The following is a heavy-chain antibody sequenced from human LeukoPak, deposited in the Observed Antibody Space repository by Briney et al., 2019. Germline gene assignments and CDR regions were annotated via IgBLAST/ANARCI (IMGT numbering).Heavy chain of an antibody. CDR3: ARDPVPSDRQYSFDY. J-gene: IGHJ4*02. CDR2: ISAYNGNT. D-gene: IGHD2-2*01. V-gene: IGHV1-18*01. CDR1: GYTFTSYG. Sequence: ASVKVSCKASGYTFTSYGISWVRQAPGQGLEWMGWISAYNGNTNYAQKLQGRVTMTTDTSTSTAYMELRSLRTDDTAVYYCARDPVPSDRQYSFDYWGQGTLVTVSS.